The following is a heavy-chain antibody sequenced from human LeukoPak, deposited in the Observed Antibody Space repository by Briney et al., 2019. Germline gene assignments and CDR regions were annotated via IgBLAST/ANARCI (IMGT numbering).Heavy chain of an antibody. J-gene: IGHJ5*02. Sequence: PGGSLRLSCAASGFTFSRYWIHWVRQAPGKGLEWVSRINPDGSTTTYADSVKGRFTISRDNAKNTVYLQMNSLRAEETAVYYCARVLSGSWDWFDPWGQGTPVTVSS. CDR1: GFTFSRYW. CDR2: INPDGSTT. D-gene: IGHD3-22*01. V-gene: IGHV3-74*01. CDR3: ARVLSGSWDWFDP.